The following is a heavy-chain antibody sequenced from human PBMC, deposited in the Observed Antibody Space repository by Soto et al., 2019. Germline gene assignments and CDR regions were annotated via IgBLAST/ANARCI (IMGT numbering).Heavy chain of an antibody. CDR3: AKIWTGYYYFDY. Sequence: ASVKVSCKTSGFTFTKHTVHWVRQAPGQRLEWLGWINAGNGDTKYSQKLRGRVTIARDTSASTVFLELNSLESGDTALYYCAKIWTGYYYFDYWGQGTLVTVSS. D-gene: IGHD3-9*01. CDR1: GFTFTKHT. J-gene: IGHJ4*01. V-gene: IGHV1-3*01. CDR2: INAGNGDT.